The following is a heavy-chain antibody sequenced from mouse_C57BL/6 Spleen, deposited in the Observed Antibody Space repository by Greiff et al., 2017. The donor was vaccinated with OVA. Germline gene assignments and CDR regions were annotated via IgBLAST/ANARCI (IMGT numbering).Heavy chain of an antibody. CDR2: IHPNSGST. Sequence: QVQLQQPGAELVKPGASVKLSCKASGYTFTSYWMHWVKQRPGQGLEWIGMIHPNSGSTNYNEKFKSKATLTVDKSSSTAYMQLSSLTSEDSAVYYCARSKYDYDRDFDYWGQGTTLTVSS. J-gene: IGHJ2*01. D-gene: IGHD2-4*01. CDR1: GYTFTSYW. CDR3: ARSKYDYDRDFDY. V-gene: IGHV1-64*01.